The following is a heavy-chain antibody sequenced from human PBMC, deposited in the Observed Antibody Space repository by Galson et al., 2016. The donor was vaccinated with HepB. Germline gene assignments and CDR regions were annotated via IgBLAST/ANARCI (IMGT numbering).Heavy chain of an antibody. V-gene: IGHV3-30*04. CDR1: GFTFSIYA. Sequence: SLRLSCAASGFTFSIYAMYWVRQAPGKGLDWVAVISDDGSKKYFADSVKGRFTISRDNSKNTLSLHMISLRVDDTAVYFCARGPPFDSWGQGTLVIVSS. CDR3: ARGPPFDS. J-gene: IGHJ4*02. CDR2: ISDDGSKK.